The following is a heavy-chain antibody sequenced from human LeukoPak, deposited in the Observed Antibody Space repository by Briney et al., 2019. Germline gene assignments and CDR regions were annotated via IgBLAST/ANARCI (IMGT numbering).Heavy chain of an antibody. CDR2: INTNTGNP. J-gene: IGHJ6*02. CDR1: GYTFTNYA. V-gene: IGHV7-4-1*02. Sequence: ASVKVSCKASGYTFTNYAMNWVRQAPGQGLEWMGWINTNTGNPTYAQGFTGRFVFSLDTSVSTAYLQISSLKAEDTAVYYCARSTEGACSGGSCYGGGGMDVWGQGTTVTVSS. CDR3: ARSTEGACSGGSCYGGGGMDV. D-gene: IGHD2-15*01.